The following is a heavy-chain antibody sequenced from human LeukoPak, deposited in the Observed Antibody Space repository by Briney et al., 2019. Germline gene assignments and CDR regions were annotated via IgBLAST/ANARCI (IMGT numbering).Heavy chain of an antibody. J-gene: IGHJ4*02. CDR1: GGSISSSSYH. V-gene: IGHV4-39*01. CDR2: ISYSGST. D-gene: IGHD4-17*01. CDR3: AKSAVTTLWSFDY. Sequence: SETLSLTCTVSGGSISSSSYHWGWIRQPPGKGLEWIGSISYSGSTYYNPSLKSRVTISVDTSKNQLSLNLSSVTAADTAVYYCAKSAVTTLWSFDYWGQGTLVTVPS.